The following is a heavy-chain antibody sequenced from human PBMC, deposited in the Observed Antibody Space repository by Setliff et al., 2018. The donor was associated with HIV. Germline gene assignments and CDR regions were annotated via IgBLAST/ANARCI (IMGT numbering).Heavy chain of an antibody. D-gene: IGHD5-18*01. CDR3: ARLLMPRGFSYGSYYYYGMDV. J-gene: IGHJ6*02. CDR2: IYPGDSDT. CDR1: GYSFTTYW. V-gene: IGHV5-51*01. Sequence: GSLKISCKGSGYSFTTYWIGWVRQMPGKGLEWMGMIYPGDSDTRYSPSFQGQVTISADKSISTAYLQWSSLKASDTAMYYCARLLMPRGFSYGSYYYYGMDVWGQGTAVTVSS.